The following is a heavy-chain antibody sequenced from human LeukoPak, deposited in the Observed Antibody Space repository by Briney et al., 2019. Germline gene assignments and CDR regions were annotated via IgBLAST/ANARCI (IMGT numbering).Heavy chain of an antibody. CDR2: ISGSGGST. CDR1: GFTFSSYA. V-gene: IGHV3-23*01. CDR3: AKDGHSYDSSGYQRRLNWYFDL. Sequence: GGSLRLSCAASGFTFSSYAMSWVRQAPGKGLEWVSAISGSGGSTYYADSVKGRFTISRDNSKNTLYLQMNSLRAEDTAVYYCAKDGHSYDSSGYQRRLNWYFDLWGRGTLVTVSS. J-gene: IGHJ2*01. D-gene: IGHD3-22*01.